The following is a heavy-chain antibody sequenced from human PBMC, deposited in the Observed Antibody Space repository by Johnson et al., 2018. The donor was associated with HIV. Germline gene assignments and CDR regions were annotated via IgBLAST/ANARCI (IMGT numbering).Heavy chain of an antibody. CDR3: AKGEGYCGGDCLDAFDI. CDR1: RFTFSSYA. J-gene: IGHJ3*02. Sequence: VQLVESRGVLVQPGGSLRLSCAASRFTFSSYAMSWVRQAPGKGLEWVSAISGSGDSTYYADSVKGRFTISRDNSKNTLYLQMNSLRAEDTAVYYCAKGEGYCGGDCLDAFDIWGQGTMVTVSS. V-gene: IGHV3-23*04. CDR2: ISGSGDST. D-gene: IGHD2-21*01.